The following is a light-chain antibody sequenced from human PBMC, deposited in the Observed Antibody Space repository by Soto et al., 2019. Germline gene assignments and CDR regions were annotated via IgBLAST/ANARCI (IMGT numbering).Light chain of an antibody. Sequence: QSALTQPASVSGSPGQSVTISCSGTRSDVGRYNLVSWYQQHPDKVPKLIIYDVTKRPSGISDRFSGSKSGNTASLTISGLQTEDEADNYCCAIALNSTYVSGSGTKVPVL. V-gene: IGLV2-23*02. CDR1: RSDVGRYNL. CDR3: CAIALNSTYV. CDR2: DVT. J-gene: IGLJ1*01.